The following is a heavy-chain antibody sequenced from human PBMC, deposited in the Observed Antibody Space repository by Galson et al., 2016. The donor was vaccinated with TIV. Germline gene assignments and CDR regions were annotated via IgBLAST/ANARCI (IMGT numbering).Heavy chain of an antibody. CDR3: AKEPGPNPSYYYSVDV. CDR2: ISGSGGNT. CDR1: GVTFSSYA. V-gene: IGHV3-23*01. D-gene: IGHD1-14*01. Sequence: SLRLSCAASGVTFSSYAMSWVRQAPGKGLEWVSSISGSGGNTYYANSVKGRFTISRDNSKNTLYLQINSLRAEDTAIYYCAKEPGPNPSYYYSVDVWGQGTTVTVSS. J-gene: IGHJ6*02.